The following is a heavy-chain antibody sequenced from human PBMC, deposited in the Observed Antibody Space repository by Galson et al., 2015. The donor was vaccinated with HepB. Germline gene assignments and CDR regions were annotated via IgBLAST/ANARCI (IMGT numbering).Heavy chain of an antibody. J-gene: IGHJ5*02. CDR1: GFTFSDYY. Sequence: SLRLSCAASGFTFSDYYMNWIRQAPGKGLEWVSSISTSGSTTDYADSVKGRFTFSRDNAKNSLSLHMNSLRAEDTAIYYCARGRNTRYYTTWFDPWGQGTLVTVSS. D-gene: IGHD2-15*01. V-gene: IGHV3-11*01. CDR2: ISTSGSTT. CDR3: ARGRNTRYYTTWFDP.